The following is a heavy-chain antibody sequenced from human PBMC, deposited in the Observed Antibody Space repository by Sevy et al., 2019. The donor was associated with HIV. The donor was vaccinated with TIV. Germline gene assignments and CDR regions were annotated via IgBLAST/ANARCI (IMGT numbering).Heavy chain of an antibody. D-gene: IGHD3-22*01. J-gene: IGHJ4*02. CDR2: ISWNSGSI. V-gene: IGHV3-9*01. Sequence: GGSPRLSCAASGFTFDDYAMHWVRQAPGKGLEWVSGISWNSGSIGYADSVKGRFTISRDNAKNSLYLQMNSLRAEDTALYYCAKDNYYDSSGYYALDYWGQGTLVTVSS. CDR1: GFTFDDYA. CDR3: AKDNYYDSSGYYALDY.